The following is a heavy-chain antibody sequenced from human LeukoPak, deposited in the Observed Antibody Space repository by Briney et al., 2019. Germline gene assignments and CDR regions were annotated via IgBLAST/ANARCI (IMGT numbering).Heavy chain of an antibody. D-gene: IGHD2-15*01. J-gene: IGHJ4*02. V-gene: IGHV3-11*05. Sequence: PGGSLRLSCAASGFTFSDYDMSWIRQAPGKGLEWVSYISSSSSYTKYADSVKGRFTISRDNAKNSLYLQMNSLRAEDTAVYYCARDGGSTDYWGQGTLVTVSS. CDR2: ISSSSSYT. CDR3: ARDGGSTDY. CDR1: GFTFSDYD.